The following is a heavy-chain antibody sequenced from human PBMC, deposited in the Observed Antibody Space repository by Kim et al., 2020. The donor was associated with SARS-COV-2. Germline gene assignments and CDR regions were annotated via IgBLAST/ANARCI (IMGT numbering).Heavy chain of an antibody. V-gene: IGHV1-24*01. CDR3: ATSYGSGAFDP. D-gene: IGHD3-10*01. J-gene: IGHJ5*02. CDR2: T. Sequence: TIYAQKFQGRVTMTEDTSTDTAYMELSSLRSEDTAVYYCATSYGSGAFDPWGQGTLVTVSS.